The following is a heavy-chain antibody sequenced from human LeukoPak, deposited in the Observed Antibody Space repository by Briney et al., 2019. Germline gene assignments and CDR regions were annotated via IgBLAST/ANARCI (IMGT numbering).Heavy chain of an antibody. D-gene: IGHD2-21*02. J-gene: IGHJ3*02. CDR2: ISAYNGNT. V-gene: IGHV1-18*01. Sequence: ASVTVSCTASGYTFSSYGITWVRQAPGQGHERMGWISAYNGNTNYAQKLQGRVTMTTDTSTSTAYMELRSLRSDDTAVYYCASCGGYCYLSAFDIWGQGTMVTVSS. CDR1: GYTFSSYG. CDR3: ASCGGYCYLSAFDI.